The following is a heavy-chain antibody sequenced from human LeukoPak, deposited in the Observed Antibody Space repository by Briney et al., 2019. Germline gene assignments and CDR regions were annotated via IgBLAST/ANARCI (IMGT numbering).Heavy chain of an antibody. D-gene: IGHD6-6*01. CDR2: ISSDGSST. V-gene: IGHV3-74*03. J-gene: IGHJ4*02. Sequence: GGSLRLSCAASGFTFRNHWMHWVRQTPGKGLVWVSRISSDGSSTTYADSVKGRFTISRDNAKNTMYLQMNNLRAEDTAMYYCARDQRGTGRPDTDYWGQGTLVIVSS. CDR1: GFTFRNHW. CDR3: ARDQRGTGRPDTDY.